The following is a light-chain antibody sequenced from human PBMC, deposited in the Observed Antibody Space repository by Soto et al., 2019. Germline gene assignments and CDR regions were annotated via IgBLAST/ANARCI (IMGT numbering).Light chain of an antibody. Sequence: EIVLAQTPATLSLSPGERVTLSCRASQSVSSYLAWYQQKPGQAPRLLIYDASNRATGIPARFSGSGSGTDFTLTISSLEPEDFAVYYCQQRSNWRVTFGGGTNVEIK. J-gene: IGKJ4*01. CDR2: DAS. CDR3: QQRSNWRVT. V-gene: IGKV3-11*01. CDR1: QSVSSY.